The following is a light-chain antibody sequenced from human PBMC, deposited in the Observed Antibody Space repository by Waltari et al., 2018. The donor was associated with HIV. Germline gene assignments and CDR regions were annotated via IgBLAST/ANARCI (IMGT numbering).Light chain of an antibody. J-gene: IGLJ1*01. Sequence: QSALTQPPSASGSPGQSVTISCTGTSNDVGGYNYVSWYQQHPGKAPKLMIYDVNRRPSGVSDRFSGSKSGNAASLTVSGLQAEDEAYYFCSSYAGSSSFVFGTWTKVTVL. CDR1: SNDVGGYNY. CDR2: DVN. V-gene: IGLV2-8*01. CDR3: SSYAGSSSFV.